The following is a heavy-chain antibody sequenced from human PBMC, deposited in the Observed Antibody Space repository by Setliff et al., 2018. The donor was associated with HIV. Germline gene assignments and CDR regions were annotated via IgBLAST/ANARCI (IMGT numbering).Heavy chain of an antibody. V-gene: IGHV4-31*03. CDR3: ARAKSLVRGVNYFDY. CDR2: IYYSGST. Sequence: SETLSLTCTVSGGSISSGGYYWSWIRQHPGKGLEWIGFIYYSGSTYHNPSLKSRVTISVDTSKDQFSLKLNSVTAADTAVYYCARAKSLVRGVNYFDYWGQGTLVTVSS. CDR1: GGSISSGGYY. D-gene: IGHD3-10*01. J-gene: IGHJ4*02.